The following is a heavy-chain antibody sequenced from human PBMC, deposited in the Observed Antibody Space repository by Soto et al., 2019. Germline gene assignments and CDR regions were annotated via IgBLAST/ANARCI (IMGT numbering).Heavy chain of an antibody. CDR1: GGTFSTYV. CDR2: VIPMSGSS. J-gene: IGHJ6*02. Sequence: QVQLVQSGAEVKKPGSSVKVSCKASGGTFSTYVISWVRQAPGQGLEWMGRVIPMSGSSNYAQKFQGRVTITADKDTSIAYMEVRSLISEDTAVYYCARGRPRSGPPFYYYCLDVWGQGTTVIVSS. CDR3: ARGRPRSGPPFYYYCLDV. V-gene: IGHV1-69*06. D-gene: IGHD1-26*01.